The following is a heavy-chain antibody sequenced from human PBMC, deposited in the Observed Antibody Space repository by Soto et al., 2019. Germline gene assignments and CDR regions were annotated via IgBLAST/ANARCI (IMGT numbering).Heavy chain of an antibody. D-gene: IGHD6-19*01. CDR1: GGTFSSYA. CDR2: IIPIFGTA. V-gene: IGHV1-69*01. CDR3: AREEAGDYYYGMDV. J-gene: IGHJ6*02. Sequence: QVQLVQSGAEVKKPGSSVKVSCKASGGTFSSYAISWVRQAPGQGLEWMGGIIPIFGTANYAQKFQGRVTITADESTSKAYMELSRLRSEDTAVYYCAREEAGDYYYGMDVWGQGTTVTVSS.